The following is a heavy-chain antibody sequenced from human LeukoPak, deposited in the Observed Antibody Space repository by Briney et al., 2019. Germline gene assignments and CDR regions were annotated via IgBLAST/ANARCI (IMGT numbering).Heavy chain of an antibody. CDR3: ARVGGSYLYFDY. J-gene: IGHJ4*02. Sequence: PGGSLRLSCAASGFTFSSYSMNWVRQAPGKGLEWVSSISSSSSYIYYADSVKGRFTISRDNARNSLYLQMNSLRAEDTAVYYCARVGGSYLYFDYWGQGTLVTVSS. V-gene: IGHV3-21*01. CDR2: ISSSSSYI. D-gene: IGHD1-26*01. CDR1: GFTFSSYS.